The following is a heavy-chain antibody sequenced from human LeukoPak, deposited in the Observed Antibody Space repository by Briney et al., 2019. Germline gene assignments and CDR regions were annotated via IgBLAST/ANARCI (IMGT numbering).Heavy chain of an antibody. CDR2: ISSSDDGT. CDR3: AKNGEGGAYCSGGTCYPYYYYYMDV. D-gene: IGHD2-15*01. V-gene: IGHV3-23*01. Sequence: PGGSLRLSCAASGFSLSSYAMSWVRQAPGKGLEWVSAISSSDDGTYHAGSVRGRFTISRDSSKNTLYLQMNNLRTEDAAVYYCAKNGEGGAYCSGGTCYPYYYYYMDVWGKGTTVTISS. J-gene: IGHJ6*03. CDR1: GFSLSSYA.